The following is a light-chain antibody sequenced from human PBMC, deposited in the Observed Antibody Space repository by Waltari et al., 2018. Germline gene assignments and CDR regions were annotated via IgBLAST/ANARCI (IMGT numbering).Light chain of an antibody. CDR3: SSYTTSNTWV. J-gene: IGLJ3*02. CDR2: AVN. CDR1: SSDVGVHNY. V-gene: IGLV2-14*03. Sequence: QSALTQPASVSGSPGQSITISCTGTSSDVGVHNYVSWYQQHPGKAPKLMIYAVNKRPAEVSDRFSGSRSGNTASLTISGLQAEDEADYYCSSYTTSNTWVFGGGTKLTVL.